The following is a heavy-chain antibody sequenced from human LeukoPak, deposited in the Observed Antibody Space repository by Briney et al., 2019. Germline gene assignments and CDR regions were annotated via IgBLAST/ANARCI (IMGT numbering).Heavy chain of an antibody. CDR1: GYTFTSYG. Sequence: GASVTVSCTASGYTFTSYGISWVRQAPGQGLEWMGWISAYNGNTNYAQKLQGRVTMTTDTSTSTAYMELRSLRSDDTAVYYCARAQRTAVAGWDAFDIWGQGTMVTVSS. J-gene: IGHJ3*02. CDR2: ISAYNGNT. V-gene: IGHV1-18*01. D-gene: IGHD6-19*01. CDR3: ARAQRTAVAGWDAFDI.